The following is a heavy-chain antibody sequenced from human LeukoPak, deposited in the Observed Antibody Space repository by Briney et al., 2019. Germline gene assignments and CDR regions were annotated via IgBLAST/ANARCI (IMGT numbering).Heavy chain of an antibody. CDR3: AKDYCSGGACYFFDY. CDR2: IWFDGSNK. Sequence: PGGSLRLSCAASGFTFSSYAMHWVRQAPGKGLEWVAVIWFDGSNKYYADSVKGRFTISRDDSKNTLHLQLNSLRVEDTASYYCAKDYCSGGACYFFDYWGQGTLVTVSS. D-gene: IGHD2-15*01. J-gene: IGHJ4*02. CDR1: GFTFSSYA. V-gene: IGHV3-33*06.